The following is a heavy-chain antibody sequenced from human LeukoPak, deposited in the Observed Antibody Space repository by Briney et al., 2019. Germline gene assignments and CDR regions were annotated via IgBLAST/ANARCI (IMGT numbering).Heavy chain of an antibody. CDR3: ARLQGDSIAVFDY. Sequence: SETLSLTCTVSGGSICGDYWSWIRQPPGKGLEWVAYIYYTGSTNYNPSLKSRVTISVDTSKNQFSLRLSSVTAADTAVYYCARLQGDSIAVFDYWGQGTLVSVSS. CDR2: IYYTGST. V-gene: IGHV4-59*01. D-gene: IGHD2-21*01. J-gene: IGHJ4*02. CDR1: GGSICGDY.